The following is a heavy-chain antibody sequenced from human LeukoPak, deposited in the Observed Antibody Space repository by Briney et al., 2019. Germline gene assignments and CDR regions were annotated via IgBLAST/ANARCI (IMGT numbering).Heavy chain of an antibody. CDR3: ARTNYYGSGNYAKFDY. Sequence: AETLSLTCAVSGYSISSGYSWGWIRQPPGKGLEWIGYIYHSGSTYYNPSLKSRVTISVDTSKNQFSLKLSSVTAADTAVYYCARTNYYGSGNYAKFDYWGQGTLVTVSS. D-gene: IGHD3-10*01. V-gene: IGHV4-38-2*01. CDR2: IYHSGST. J-gene: IGHJ4*02. CDR1: GYSISSGYS.